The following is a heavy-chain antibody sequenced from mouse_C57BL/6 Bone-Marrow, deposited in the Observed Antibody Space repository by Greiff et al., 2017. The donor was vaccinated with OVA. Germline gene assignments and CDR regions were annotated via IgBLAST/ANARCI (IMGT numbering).Heavy chain of an antibody. D-gene: IGHD2-2*01. V-gene: IGHV8-8*01. J-gene: IGHJ4*01. Sequence: VKLKESGPGILQPSPTLRLSCSFSGFSLSTFGMGVGWIRQPPGEGLEWLGHLWWGGDKYYNTARKSRLTNSKDTSKNQVFLKISNVDTADTATYSGALSYLLWLRRRYYYAMDYWGQGTSVTVSS. CDR3: ALSYLLWLRRRYYYAMDY. CDR1: GFSLSTFGMG. CDR2: LWWGGDK.